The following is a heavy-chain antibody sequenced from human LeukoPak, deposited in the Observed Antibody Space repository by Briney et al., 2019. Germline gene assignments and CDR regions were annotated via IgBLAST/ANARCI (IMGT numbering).Heavy chain of an antibody. J-gene: IGHJ5*02. D-gene: IGHD6-6*01. V-gene: IGHV4-30-4*08. Sequence: PSETLSLTCTVSGGSISSGDYYWSWTRQPPGKGLEGIGYIYYSGSTYYNPSLKSRVTISVDTSKNQFSLKLSSVTAADTAVYYCARDVPYSSSSPWFDPWGQGTLVTVSS. CDR2: IYYSGST. CDR1: GGSISSGDYY. CDR3: ARDVPYSSSSPWFDP.